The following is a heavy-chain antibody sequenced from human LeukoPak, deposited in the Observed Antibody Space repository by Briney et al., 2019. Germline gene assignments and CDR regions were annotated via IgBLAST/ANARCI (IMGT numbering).Heavy chain of an antibody. CDR2: ISGSGGST. J-gene: IGHJ4*02. V-gene: IGHV3-23*01. Sequence: PGGSLRLSCAASGFTFSSYAMSWVRQAPGKGLEWVSAISGSGGSTYYADSVKGRITISRDNSKNTLYLQMNSLRAEDTAVYYCARASDFWSGYLDYWGQGTLVTVSS. D-gene: IGHD3-3*01. CDR1: GFTFSSYA. CDR3: ARASDFWSGYLDY.